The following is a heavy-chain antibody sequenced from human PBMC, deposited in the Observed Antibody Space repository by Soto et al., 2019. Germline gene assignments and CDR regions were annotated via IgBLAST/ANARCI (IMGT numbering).Heavy chain of an antibody. V-gene: IGHV4-31*03. D-gene: IGHD2-2*03. Sequence: TLTLTCIVSGGSTSRNGYNWNWIRQRPGKGLEWIGFTDYSGRTNYNPSLKSRVTISLDTSKNQFSLKLTSVTAAETAVYYCGSSMDVSDTNGYYYLDYWGQGTLVTVSS. CDR3: GSSMDVSDTNGYYYLDY. CDR1: GGSTSRNGYN. CDR2: TDYSGRT. J-gene: IGHJ4*02.